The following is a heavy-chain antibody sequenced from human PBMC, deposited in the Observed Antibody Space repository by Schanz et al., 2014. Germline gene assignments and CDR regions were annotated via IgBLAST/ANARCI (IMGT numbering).Heavy chain of an antibody. CDR3: LAPDYGMDV. CDR2: ISSSSSTR. CDR1: GFTFSSYS. V-gene: IGHV3-48*01. J-gene: IGHJ6*02. Sequence: EVQLVESGGGLVQPGGSLRLSCAASGFTFSSYSMNWVRQAPGKGLEWVSYISSSSSTRYYADSVKGRFTISRGNAKNSLFLQMNSLRAEDTAVYYCLAPDYGMDVWGQGTSVTVSS.